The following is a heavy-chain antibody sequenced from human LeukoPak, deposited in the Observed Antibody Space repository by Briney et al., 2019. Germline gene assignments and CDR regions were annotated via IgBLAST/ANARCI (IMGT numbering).Heavy chain of an antibody. CDR1: GFTFSSYA. D-gene: IGHD1-26*01. J-gene: IGHJ4*02. CDR2: FSGSGGTT. CDR3: ARDRGSYYDY. Sequence: GGSLRLSCAASGFTFSSYAMNWVRQAPGRGLEWVSGFSGSGGTTYYADSVKGRFTISRDNSKNTLYLQMNSLRAEDTAVYYCARDRGSYYDYWGQGTLVTVSS. V-gene: IGHV3-23*01.